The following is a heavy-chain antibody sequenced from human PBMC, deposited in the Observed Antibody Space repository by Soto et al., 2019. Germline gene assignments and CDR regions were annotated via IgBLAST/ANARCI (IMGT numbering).Heavy chain of an antibody. J-gene: IGHJ6*02. D-gene: IGHD2-2*01. CDR2: IHPHSGGT. CDR1: GYPFTGSY. CDR3: ARDMVVVTGASLSHYYDYGMDV. Sequence: GPPAKVSCKASGYPFTGSYMHWARQAPGQGLEWMGWIHPHSGGTNYAQKFPGWVPMPRPTPIPTAYRELSRRRADETAGYYCARDMVVVTGASLSHYYDYGMDVWGQGTTVIVSS. V-gene: IGHV1-2*04.